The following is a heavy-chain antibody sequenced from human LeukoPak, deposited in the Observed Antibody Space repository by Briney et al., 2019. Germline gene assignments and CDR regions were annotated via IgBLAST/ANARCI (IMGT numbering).Heavy chain of an antibody. CDR2: INQDGSEK. V-gene: IGHV3-7*01. CDR3: ARVVDILTGYPPRTNSYYYYYYMDV. Sequence: GGSLRLSCAASGFSFSTYWMSWVRQAPGKGLEWVANINQDGSEKWYVDSVKGRLTISRDNAKDSLDLQMNSLRAEDTAVYYCARVVDILTGYPPRTNSYYYYYYMDVWGKGTTVTVSS. D-gene: IGHD3-9*01. CDR1: GFSFSTYW. J-gene: IGHJ6*03.